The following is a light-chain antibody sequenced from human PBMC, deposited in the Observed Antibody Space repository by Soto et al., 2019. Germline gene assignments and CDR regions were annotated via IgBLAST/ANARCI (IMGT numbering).Light chain of an antibody. Sequence: EIVLTQSPGTLSLSPGERATLSCRASQSVSSSYLAWYQQKPGQAPRLLLYGASSRATGIPDRFSGSGSGPDFTLTISRLEPEDFAVYYCQQYGSSPWPFGQGTQVEIK. J-gene: IGKJ1*01. CDR3: QQYGSSPWP. CDR1: QSVSSSY. V-gene: IGKV3-20*01. CDR2: GAS.